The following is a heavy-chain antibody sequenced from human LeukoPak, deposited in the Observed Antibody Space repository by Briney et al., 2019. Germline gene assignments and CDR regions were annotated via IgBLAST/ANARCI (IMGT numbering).Heavy chain of an antibody. CDR1: EFSFETYW. D-gene: IGHD5-24*01. Sequence: GGSLRLSCVALEFSFETYWMSWVRQAPGKGPEWVANINEDGSEKHYVGSVRGRFTIPRDNADNSLHLQMNSLRPEDMAVYYCARGETMDVWGKGTTVTVSS. CDR2: INEDGSEK. J-gene: IGHJ6*03. CDR3: ARGETMDV. V-gene: IGHV3-7*01.